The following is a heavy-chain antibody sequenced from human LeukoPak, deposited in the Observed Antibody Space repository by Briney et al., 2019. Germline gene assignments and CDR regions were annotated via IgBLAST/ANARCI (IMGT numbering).Heavy chain of an antibody. CDR2: IYYSGST. J-gene: IGHJ6*03. CDR3: ARVDYDFWSFSYYYYMDV. V-gene: IGHV4-59*01. CDR1: GGSISSYY. D-gene: IGHD3-3*01. Sequence: SETLSLTCTVSGGSISSYYWSWIRQPPGKGLEWIGYIYYSGSTNYNPSLKSRVTISVDTSKNQFSLKLSSATAADTAVYYCARVDYDFWSFSYYYYMDVWGKGTTVTVSS.